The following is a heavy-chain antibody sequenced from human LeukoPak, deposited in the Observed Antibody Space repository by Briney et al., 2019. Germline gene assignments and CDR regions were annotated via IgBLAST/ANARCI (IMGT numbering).Heavy chain of an antibody. CDR2: ISSSSSYI. J-gene: IGHJ4*02. CDR3: ARDDYGDYTAWGY. CDR1: GFTFSSYS. D-gene: IGHD4-17*01. Sequence: GGSLRLSCAASGFTFSSYSMNWVRQAPGKGLEWVSSISSSSSYIYYADSVKGRFTISGDNAKNSLYLQMNSLRAEDTAVYYCARDDYGDYTAWGYWGQGTLVTVSS. V-gene: IGHV3-21*01.